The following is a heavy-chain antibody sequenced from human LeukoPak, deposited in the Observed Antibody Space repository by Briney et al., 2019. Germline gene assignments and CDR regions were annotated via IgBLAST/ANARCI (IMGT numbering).Heavy chain of an antibody. CDR2: ISSSSSYI. V-gene: IGHV3-21*01. CDR3: ATDYDFWSGYSS. D-gene: IGHD3-3*01. CDR1: GFTFSTYS. Sequence: PGGSLRLSCAASGFTFSTYSMNWVRQAPGKGLEWVSSISSSSSYIYYADSVKGRFTISRDNAKNSLYLQMNSLRAEDTAVYYCATDYDFWSGYSSWGQGTLVTVSS. J-gene: IGHJ5*02.